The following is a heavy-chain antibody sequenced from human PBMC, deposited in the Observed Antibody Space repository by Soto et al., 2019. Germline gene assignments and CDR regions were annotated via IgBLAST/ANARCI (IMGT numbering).Heavy chain of an antibody. J-gene: IGHJ4*02. CDR1: GGSISSYY. V-gene: IGHV4-59*08. CDR2: IYYSGST. Sequence: PSETLSLTCTVSGGSISSYYWSWIRQPPGKGLEWIGYIYYSGSTNYNPSLKSRVTISVDTSKNQFSLKLSSVTAADTAVYYCARQFSYYDFWSGYYTYYFDYWGQGTLVTVSS. CDR3: ARQFSYYDFWSGYYTYYFDY. D-gene: IGHD3-3*01.